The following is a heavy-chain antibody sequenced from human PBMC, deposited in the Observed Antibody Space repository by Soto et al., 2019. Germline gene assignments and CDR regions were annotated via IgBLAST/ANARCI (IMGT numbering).Heavy chain of an antibody. CDR3: ARDVVAAKYFDY. Sequence: GASVKVSCKASGGTFSSYAISWVRQAPGQGLEWMGGIIPIFGTANYAQKFQGRVTITADESTSTAYMELSSLRSEDTAVYYCARDVVAAKYFDYWGQGTLVTVSS. V-gene: IGHV1-69*13. J-gene: IGHJ4*02. D-gene: IGHD2-15*01. CDR1: GGTFSSYA. CDR2: IIPIFGTA.